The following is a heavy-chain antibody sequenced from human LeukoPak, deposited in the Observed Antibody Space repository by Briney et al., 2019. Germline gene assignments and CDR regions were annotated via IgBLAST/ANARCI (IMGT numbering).Heavy chain of an antibody. CDR2: IYYSGST. D-gene: IGHD2-2*01. CDR1: GGSISSYY. J-gene: IGHJ5*02. CDR3: ARGAPAAMEDWFDP. Sequence: SETLSLTCTVSGGSISSYYWGWIRQPPGKGLEWIGSIYYSGSTYYNPSLKSRVTISVDTSKNQFSLKLSSVTAADTAVYYCARGAPAAMEDWFDPWGQGTLVTVSS. V-gene: IGHV4-39*07.